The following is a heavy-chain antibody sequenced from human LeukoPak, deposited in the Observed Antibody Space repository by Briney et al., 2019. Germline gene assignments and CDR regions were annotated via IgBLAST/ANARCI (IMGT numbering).Heavy chain of an antibody. CDR2: IIPIFGTA. CDR1: GGTFSSYA. J-gene: IGHJ3*02. D-gene: IGHD3-22*01. CDR3: ARDRDYYDSSGYTKHAFDI. V-gene: IGHV1-69*13. Sequence: SVKVSCKASGGTFSSYAISWVRQAPGQGLEWMGGIIPIFGTANYAQKFQGRVTITADESTSTAYMELSSLRSEDTAVYYCARDRDYYDSSGYTKHAFDIWGQGTMVTVSS.